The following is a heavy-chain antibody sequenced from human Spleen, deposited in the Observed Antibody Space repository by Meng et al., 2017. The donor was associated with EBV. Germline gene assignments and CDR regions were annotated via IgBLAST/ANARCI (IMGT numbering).Heavy chain of an antibody. Sequence: QVQLQESGPGLVKPSXXLSLTCSAPCYSVRSGGYYWSWIRQPPGKGLELIGYISDSGRTNYNPSLKSRVTISLDTSKNQFSLRLYSVTAADTAVYYCARVGDYGDYQYYYFDYWGQGTLVTVSS. CDR2: ISDSGRT. CDR3: ARVGDYGDYQYYYFDY. D-gene: IGHD4-17*01. CDR1: CYSVRSGGYY. V-gene: IGHV4-61*08. J-gene: IGHJ4*02.